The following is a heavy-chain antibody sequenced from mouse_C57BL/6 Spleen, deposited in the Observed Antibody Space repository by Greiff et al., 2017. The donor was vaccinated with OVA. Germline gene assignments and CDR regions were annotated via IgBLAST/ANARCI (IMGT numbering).Heavy chain of an antibody. CDR2: IDPSDSET. CDR3: ARSPYDGYSDY. CDR1: GYTFTSYW. Sequence: QVQLQQPGAELVRPGSSVKLSCKASGYTFTSYWMHWVKQRPIQGLEWIGNIDPSDSETHYNQKFKDKATLTVDKSSSTAYMQLSSLTSEDAAVYYCARSPYDGYSDYWGQGTTLTVSS. J-gene: IGHJ2*01. D-gene: IGHD2-3*01. V-gene: IGHV1-52*01.